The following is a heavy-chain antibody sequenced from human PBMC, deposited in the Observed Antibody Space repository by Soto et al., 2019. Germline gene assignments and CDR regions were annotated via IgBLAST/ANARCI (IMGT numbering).Heavy chain of an antibody. CDR3: ARDLTMVRGVIYYYYGMDV. D-gene: IGHD3-10*01. CDR2: IKQDGSEK. Sequence: EVQLVESGGGLVQPGGSLRLSCAASGFTFSSYWMSWVRQAPGKGLAWVANIKQDGSEKYYVDSVKGRFTISRDNAKDSLYLQMNSLRAEDTAVYYCARDLTMVRGVIYYYYGMDVWGQGTTVTVSS. CDR1: GFTFSSYW. J-gene: IGHJ6*02. V-gene: IGHV3-7*03.